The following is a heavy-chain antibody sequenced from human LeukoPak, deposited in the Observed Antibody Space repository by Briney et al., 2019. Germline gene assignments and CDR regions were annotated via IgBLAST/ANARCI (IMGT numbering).Heavy chain of an antibody. Sequence: KTSETLSPTCTVSGGSISSSSYYWGWIRQPPGKGLEWIGSIYYSGSTYYNPSLKSRVTISVDTSKNQFSLKLSSVTAADTAVYYCAREVRGSVDYWGQGTLVTVSS. CDR2: IYYSGST. J-gene: IGHJ4*02. V-gene: IGHV4-39*07. CDR1: GGSISSSSYY. D-gene: IGHD3-10*01. CDR3: AREVRGSVDY.